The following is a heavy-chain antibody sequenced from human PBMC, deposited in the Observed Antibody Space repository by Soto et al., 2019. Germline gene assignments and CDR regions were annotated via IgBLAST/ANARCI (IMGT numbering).Heavy chain of an antibody. CDR2: INPNGGVT. V-gene: IGHV1-2*04. CDR1: GDTFNDYY. CDR3: ARESGGATATLDYYYFYMDV. D-gene: IGHD1-26*01. J-gene: IGHJ6*03. Sequence: QVQLVQSGAEVKKPGASVTVSCRSSGDTFNDYYIHWVRQAPGQGLEWMGWINPNGGVTKYAQKFQGWVTMTSDTSIRTVYMQLSRLRSDDTAVYYWARESGGATATLDYYYFYMDVWGTGTTGTVSS.